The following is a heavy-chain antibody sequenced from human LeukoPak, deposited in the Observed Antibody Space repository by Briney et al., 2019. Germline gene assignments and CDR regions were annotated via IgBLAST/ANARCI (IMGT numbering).Heavy chain of an antibody. J-gene: IGHJ4*02. V-gene: IGHV1-46*01. Sequence: ASVKVSCRASGYTFTNYYIHWVRQAPGQGLEWLGIINPGGGSASYAQKFRVRVTMTSDTSTSTVYMELSSLRSEDTAIYYCAREGPSTYHFDFWGQGTLVTVSS. CDR2: INPGGGSA. CDR1: GYTFTNYY. CDR3: AREGPSTYHFDF.